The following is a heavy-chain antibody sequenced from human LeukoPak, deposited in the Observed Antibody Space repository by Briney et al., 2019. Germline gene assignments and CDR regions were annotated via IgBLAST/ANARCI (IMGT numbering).Heavy chain of an antibody. CDR3: ARQTYYDFWSGWSDYYYYMDV. Sequence: SETLSLTCAVSGYSISSGYYWGWIRQPPGKGLEWIGSIYHSGSTYYNPSFKSRVTISVDTSKNQFSLKLSSVTAADTAVYYCARQTYYDFWSGWSDYYYYMDVWGKGTTVTVSS. J-gene: IGHJ6*03. V-gene: IGHV4-38-2*01. CDR2: IYHSGST. D-gene: IGHD3-3*01. CDR1: GYSISSGYY.